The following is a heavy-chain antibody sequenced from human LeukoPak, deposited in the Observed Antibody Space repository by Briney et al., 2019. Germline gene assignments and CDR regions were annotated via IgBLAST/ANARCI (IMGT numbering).Heavy chain of an antibody. CDR2: LHHSGTT. D-gene: IGHD6-19*01. Sequence: SETLSLTCTVSGGSLSSGYWGWMRQSPGRGLEWIGYLHHSGTTEYNTSLKSRVTISVDTSKKQFSLRLSSVTAADTAVYYCTIGGVWLTDYWGQGSLVTVSS. CDR3: TIGGVWLTDY. J-gene: IGHJ4*02. CDR1: GGSLSSGY. V-gene: IGHV4-59*01.